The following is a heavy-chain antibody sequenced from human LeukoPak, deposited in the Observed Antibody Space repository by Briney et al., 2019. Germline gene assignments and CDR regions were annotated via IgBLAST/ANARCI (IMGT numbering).Heavy chain of an antibody. D-gene: IGHD1-26*01. CDR1: GFISGDYY. V-gene: IGHV3-72*01. J-gene: IGHJ4*02. Sequence: GGSLRLSCAPSGFISGDYYTGWLRQAPGKGLEWVGRTRDKAQSHTAEYAASVKGRFTVSRDGSRNSLYLQMNSLKTEDTAVYYCARSGSRIRDFDYWGQGTLVTVSS. CDR3: ARSGSRIRDFDY. CDR2: TRDKAQSHTA.